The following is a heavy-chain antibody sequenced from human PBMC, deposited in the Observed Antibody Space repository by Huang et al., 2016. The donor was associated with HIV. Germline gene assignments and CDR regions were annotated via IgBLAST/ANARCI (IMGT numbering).Heavy chain of an antibody. CDR2: INAGSGKI. Sequence: QVQLVQSGAEVRKPGASVKVSCKASGYTFTNYVIHWVRQATGQKLGWMGWINAGSGKIKYSQKFQGRVTRTRDTTAGTAYMELSSLVSEDTAVYYCARDLRLYYMDVWGKGTTITVSS. CDR3: ARDLRLYYMDV. J-gene: IGHJ6*03. V-gene: IGHV1-3*01. CDR1: GYTFTNYV.